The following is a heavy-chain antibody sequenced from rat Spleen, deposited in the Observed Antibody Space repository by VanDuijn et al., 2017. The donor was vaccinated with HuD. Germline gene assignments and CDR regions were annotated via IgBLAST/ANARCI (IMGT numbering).Heavy chain of an antibody. D-gene: IGHD4-3*01. Sequence: EVQLVESGGGLVQPGRSLKLSCAVSGFTFSDYTMAWVRQAPKKGLEWVATIVYDGTRTYFRDSVKGRFTLSRDNTKSTLYLQMDSLRSEDTATYYCATQSIIRVPLFDYWGQGVMVTVSS. CDR2: IVYDGTRT. CDR1: GFTFSDYT. CDR3: ATQSIIRVPLFDY. J-gene: IGHJ2*01. V-gene: IGHV5S10*01.